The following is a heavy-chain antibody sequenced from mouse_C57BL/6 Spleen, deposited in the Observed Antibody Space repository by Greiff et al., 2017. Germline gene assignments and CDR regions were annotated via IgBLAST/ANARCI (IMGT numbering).Heavy chain of an antibody. D-gene: IGHD2-2*01. Sequence: VQLQQSGAELARPGASVKLSCKASGYTFTSYGISWVKQRTGQGLEWIGEIYPRSGNTYYNEKFKGKATLTADKSSSTAYMELRSLTSEDSAVYFCASREIYYGYDDAMDYWGQGTSVTVSS. CDR3: ASREIYYGYDDAMDY. CDR1: GYTFTSYG. CDR2: IYPRSGNT. V-gene: IGHV1-81*01. J-gene: IGHJ4*01.